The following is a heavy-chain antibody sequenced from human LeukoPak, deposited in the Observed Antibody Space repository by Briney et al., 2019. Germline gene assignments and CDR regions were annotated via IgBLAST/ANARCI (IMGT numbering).Heavy chain of an antibody. CDR3: ARTRAYSSSWYDY. D-gene: IGHD6-13*01. J-gene: IGHJ4*02. Sequence: TSETLSLTCAVYGGSFSGYYWSWIRQPPGKGLEWIGEINHSGSTNYNPSLKSRVTISVDTSKNQFSLKLSSVTAADTAVYYRARTRAYSSSWYDYWGQGTLVTVSS. CDR1: GGSFSGYY. CDR2: INHSGST. V-gene: IGHV4-34*01.